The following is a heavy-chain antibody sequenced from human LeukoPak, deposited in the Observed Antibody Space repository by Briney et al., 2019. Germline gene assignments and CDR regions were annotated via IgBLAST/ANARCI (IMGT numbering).Heavy chain of an antibody. J-gene: IGHJ4*02. V-gene: IGHV3-74*01. D-gene: IGHD6-13*01. Sequence: PGGSLSLSCAASGFTFSTSWMHWVRQTPGEGLVWVSLIDSDGSRTNYADSVKGRSTISRDNAKNTLYLQMNGLRAEDTAVYYCAKLIPGIAAGGSDYWGQGTLVTVSS. CDR1: GFTFSTSW. CDR3: AKLIPGIAAGGSDY. CDR2: IDSDGSRT.